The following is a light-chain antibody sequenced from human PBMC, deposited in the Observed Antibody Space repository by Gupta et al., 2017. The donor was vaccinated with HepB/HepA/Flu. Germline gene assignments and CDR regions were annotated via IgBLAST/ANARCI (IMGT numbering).Light chain of an antibody. J-gene: IGLJ3*02. Sequence: QSVLTQPPSASGTPGQRVTISCSGTSSNIGSNYVYWYQQLPGTAPKLLIYRNNERPSGVPDRFSGSKFGTSASLAISGLRSEDEADYHCAAWDNTLRGHGVFGGGTKLTVL. CDR2: RNN. V-gene: IGLV1-47*01. CDR3: AAWDNTLRGHGV. CDR1: SSNIGSNY.